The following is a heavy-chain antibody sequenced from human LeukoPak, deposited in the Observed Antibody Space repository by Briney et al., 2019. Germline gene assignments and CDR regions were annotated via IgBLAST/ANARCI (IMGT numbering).Heavy chain of an antibody. Sequence: RASVKVSCTASGYTFTGYYMNWVRQAPGQGLEWMGWINPNSGRTNYAQNFQGRVTMTRDPSISTAYMELSGLTSNDTAVYYCARTREYSSSWYFPPFDPWGQGTLVTVSS. CDR1: GYTFTGYY. J-gene: IGHJ5*02. D-gene: IGHD6-13*01. V-gene: IGHV1-2*02. CDR3: ARTREYSSSWYFPPFDP. CDR2: INPNSGRT.